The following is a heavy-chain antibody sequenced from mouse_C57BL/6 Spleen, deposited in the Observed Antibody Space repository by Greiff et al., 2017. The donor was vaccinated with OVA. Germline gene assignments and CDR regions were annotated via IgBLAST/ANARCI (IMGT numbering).Heavy chain of an antibody. Sequence: QVQLQQPGAELVKPGASVKLSCKASGYTFTSYWITWVKQRPGQGLEWIGDIYPGSGSTNYNEKFKSKATLTVDTSSSTAYMQLSSLTSEDSAVYYCAREEPHYYAMDDWGQGTSVTVSS. CDR2: IYPGSGST. J-gene: IGHJ4*01. CDR3: AREEPHYYAMDD. V-gene: IGHV1-55*01. CDR1: GYTFTSYW.